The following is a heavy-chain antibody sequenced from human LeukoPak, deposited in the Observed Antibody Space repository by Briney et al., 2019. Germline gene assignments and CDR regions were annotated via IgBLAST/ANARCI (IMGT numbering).Heavy chain of an antibody. D-gene: IGHD4-17*01. V-gene: IGHV3-74*01. CDR3: ARDALDYGDYPSLYYFDY. CDR1: GFTFSSYW. J-gene: IGHJ4*02. CDR2: INSDGGST. Sequence: PGGSLRLSCAASGFTFSSYWMHWVRQAPGKGLVWVSRINSDGGSTSYADSVKGRFTISRDNAKNTLYLQMNSLRAEDTAVYYCARDALDYGDYPSLYYFDYWGQGTLVTVSS.